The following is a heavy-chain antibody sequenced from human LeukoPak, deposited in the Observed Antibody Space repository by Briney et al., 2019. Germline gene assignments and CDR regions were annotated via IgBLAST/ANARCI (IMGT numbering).Heavy chain of an antibody. V-gene: IGHV3-30*18. CDR2: ISYDGSNK. Sequence: GGSLRLSCAASGFTFSSYGMHWVRQAPGKGLEWVAVISYDGSNKYYADSVKGRFTISRDNSKNTLYLQMNSLRAEDTAVYYCAKNPGGSYSGTMDVWGQGTTATVSS. D-gene: IGHD1-26*01. CDR3: AKNPGGSYSGTMDV. J-gene: IGHJ6*02. CDR1: GFTFSSYG.